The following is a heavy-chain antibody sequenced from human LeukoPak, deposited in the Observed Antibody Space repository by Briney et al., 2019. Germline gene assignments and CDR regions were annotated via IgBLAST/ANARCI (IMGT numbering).Heavy chain of an antibody. CDR1: GGSFSGYY. CDR2: INHSGST. CDR3: ARGRGYCSSTSCYSLAYYYYYYYMDV. Sequence: SETLSLTCAVYGGSFSGYYWSWIRQPPGKGLEWIGEINHSGSTNYNPSLKSRVTISVDTSKNQFSLKLSSVTAADTAVYYCARGRGYCSSTSCYSLAYYYYYYYMDVWGKGTTVTVSS. J-gene: IGHJ6*03. D-gene: IGHD2-2*01. V-gene: IGHV4-34*01.